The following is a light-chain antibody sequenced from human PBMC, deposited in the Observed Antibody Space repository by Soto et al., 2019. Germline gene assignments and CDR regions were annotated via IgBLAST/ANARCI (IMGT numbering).Light chain of an antibody. V-gene: IGKV1-5*01. CDR3: QQNHSIPLT. CDR1: QSVSSW. Sequence: DIQMTQSPSTLSASVWDRVAITGRASQSVSSWLAWYQQKPQEATKLLNDDASSVEGGVPTRCSSGGSGTEFILTIRSLQAEDFATYYYQQNHSIPLTFGQGTKV. J-gene: IGKJ1*01. CDR2: DAS.